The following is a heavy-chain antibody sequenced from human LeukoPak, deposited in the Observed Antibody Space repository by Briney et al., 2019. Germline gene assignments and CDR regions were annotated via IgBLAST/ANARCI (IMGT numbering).Heavy chain of an antibody. CDR1: GYTFTSYY. J-gene: IGHJ5*02. D-gene: IGHD6-13*01. CDR3: ARARDRGSSWSMGFGFDP. V-gene: IGHV1-46*01. Sequence: ASVKVSCKASGYTFTSYYMHWVRQAPGQGLEWMGIINPSGGSTSYAQKFQGRVTMTRDTSTSTVYMELSSLRSEDTAVYYCARARDRGSSWSMGFGFDPWGQGTLVTVSS. CDR2: INPSGGST.